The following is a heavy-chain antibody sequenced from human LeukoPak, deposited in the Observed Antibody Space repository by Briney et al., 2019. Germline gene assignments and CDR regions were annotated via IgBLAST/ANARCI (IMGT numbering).Heavy chain of an antibody. Sequence: ASVKVSCKASRYTFTGYYMHWVRQAPGQGLEWMGWINPNSGGTNYAQKFQGRVTMTEDTSTDTAYMELSSLRSEDTAVYYCAIEILRVARGTAFDIWGQGTMVTVSS. CDR1: RYTFTGYY. J-gene: IGHJ3*02. D-gene: IGHD1-1*01. CDR3: AIEILRVARGTAFDI. V-gene: IGHV1-2*02. CDR2: INPNSGGT.